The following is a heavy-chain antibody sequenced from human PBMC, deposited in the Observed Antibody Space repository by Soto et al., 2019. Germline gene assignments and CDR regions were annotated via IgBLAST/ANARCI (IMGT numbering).Heavy chain of an antibody. CDR2: ISSSGRTT. Sequence: EVQLVEAGGGLVQPGGSLRLSCAASGFTFSSYEMNWVRQAPGKGLEWVSYISSSGRTTYYADSVKGRFTISRDNAKNSVSRQMNSLRADASAAYYWALNREEQGGIFPYYSGMDVGGQGTTVTVSS. CDR3: ALNREEQGGIFPYYSGMDV. D-gene: IGHD3-9*01. CDR1: GFTFSSYE. J-gene: IGHJ6*02. V-gene: IGHV3-48*03.